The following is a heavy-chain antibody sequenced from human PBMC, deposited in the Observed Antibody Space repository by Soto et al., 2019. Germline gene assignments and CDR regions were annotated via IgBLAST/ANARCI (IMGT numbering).Heavy chain of an antibody. CDR2: IYYSGST. CDR3: ARDTLSRFGSGYYIGGNYYYGMDV. J-gene: IGHJ6*02. V-gene: IGHV4-59*01. D-gene: IGHD3-3*01. CDR1: GGSISSYY. Sequence: QVQLQESGPGLVKPSETLSLACTVSGGSISSYYWSWIRQPPGKGLEWIGYIYYSGSTKYNPSLKRRVTISIDTSKIQSSLKLSSVTAADTAVYYCARDTLSRFGSGYYIGGNYYYGMDVWGQGTTVTVSS.